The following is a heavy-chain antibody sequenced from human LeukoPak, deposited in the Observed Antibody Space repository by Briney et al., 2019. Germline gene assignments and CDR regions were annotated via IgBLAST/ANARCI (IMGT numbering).Heavy chain of an antibody. CDR1: GFTFSSYA. CDR3: AKAFSGSYAVNY. Sequence: GGSLRLSCAASGFTFSSYAMSWVRQAPGKGLEWVSGISGSGDSTYYVDSVKGRFTISRDTSKNTLYLQMNSLRAEDTAVYYCAKAFSGSYAVNYWGQGTLVTVSS. V-gene: IGHV3-23*02. J-gene: IGHJ4*02. CDR2: ISGSGDST. D-gene: IGHD1-26*01.